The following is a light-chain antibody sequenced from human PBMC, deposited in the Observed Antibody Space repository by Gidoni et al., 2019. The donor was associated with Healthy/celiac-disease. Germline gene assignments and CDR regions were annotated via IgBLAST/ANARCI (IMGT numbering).Light chain of an antibody. CDR1: SSNIGAGYD. CDR3: QSYDSSLNYV. J-gene: IGLJ1*01. V-gene: IGLV1-40*01. Sequence: QSVLTQPPSVSGAPGPRVTISCTGSSSNIGAGYDVHWYQQLPGTAPKPPIYGNSNRPSGVPDRFSGSKSGTSASLAITGLQAEDEADYYCQSYDSSLNYVFGTGTKVTVL. CDR2: GNS.